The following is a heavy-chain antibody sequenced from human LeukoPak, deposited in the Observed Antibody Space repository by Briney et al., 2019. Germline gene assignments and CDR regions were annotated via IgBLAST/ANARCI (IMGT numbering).Heavy chain of an antibody. CDR2: IYYSGST. V-gene: IGHV4-59*08. CDR1: GGSTSSYY. Sequence: SETLSLTCTVSGGSTSSYYWSWIRQTPGKGLEWIGDIYYSGSTNYNPSLKSRVTISVDTSKNQFSLKLSSVTAADTAVYYCARHTDIAPLSSLKYWGQGTLVTVSS. D-gene: IGHD6-13*01. J-gene: IGHJ4*02. CDR3: ARHTDIAPLSSLKY.